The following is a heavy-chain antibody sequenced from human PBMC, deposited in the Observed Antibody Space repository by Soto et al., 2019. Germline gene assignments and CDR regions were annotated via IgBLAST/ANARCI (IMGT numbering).Heavy chain of an antibody. Sequence: GGSLRLSCSASGFTFDDCALSWFRQGPGKGLEWVGFIRSRGFGGTTEYAASVKGRFTISRDDPKRIAYLQMNSLKTEDTAVYYCTRYGYDFNWNYDASDIWGQGTKVTVSS. CDR2: IRSRGFGGTT. V-gene: IGHV3-49*03. D-gene: IGHD5-12*01. CDR3: TRYGYDFNWNYDASDI. CDR1: GFTFDDCA. J-gene: IGHJ3*02.